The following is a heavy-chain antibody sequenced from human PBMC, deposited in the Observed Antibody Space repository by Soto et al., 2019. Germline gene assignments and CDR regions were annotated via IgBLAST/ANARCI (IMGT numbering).Heavy chain of an antibody. V-gene: IGHV1-69*01. Sequence: QVQLVQSGAEVKKPGSSVKVSCKASGGTFGSYAISWVRQAPGQGLEWMGGIIPIPGTANYAQKFPGRVTIAADESTSTAYMGLSSLRSEDTAVYYCARSQGSSTSLEIYYYYYYGMDVWGQGTTVTVSS. D-gene: IGHD2-2*01. CDR2: IIPIPGTA. CDR3: ARSQGSSTSLEIYYYYYYGMDV. CDR1: GGTFGSYA. J-gene: IGHJ6*02.